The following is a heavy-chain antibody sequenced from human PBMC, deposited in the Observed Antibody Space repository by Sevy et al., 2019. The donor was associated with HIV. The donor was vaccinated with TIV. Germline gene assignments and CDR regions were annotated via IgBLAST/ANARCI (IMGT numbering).Heavy chain of an antibody. J-gene: IGHJ4*01. V-gene: IGHV3-21*01. CDR3: ARSTYYYASGTVRESDF. D-gene: IGHD3-10*01. CDR1: GFTFTSYS. CDR2: ISKYSNYI. Sequence: GRSLRLSCAASGFTFTSYSMSWFRQAPGRGLEWVSSISKYSNYIHYANSVEGRFTISRDNAQDSMSLQMTSLRAEDTALYFCARSTYYYASGTVRESDFWGQGTLVTVSS.